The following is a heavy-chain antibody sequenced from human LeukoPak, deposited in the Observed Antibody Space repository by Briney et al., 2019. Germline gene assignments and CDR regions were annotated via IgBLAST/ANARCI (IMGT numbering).Heavy chain of an antibody. V-gene: IGHV1-46*01. Sequence: GASVKVSCKASGYTFTSYYIHWVRQAPGQGLECMGLINPSSGSISYAQTFQGRVTMTRDTSTSTVYMELSSLRSEDTAVYYCASYSDSSGYYGYFHHWGQGTLVTVSS. D-gene: IGHD3-22*01. CDR3: ASYSDSSGYYGYFHH. CDR2: INPSSGSI. J-gene: IGHJ1*01. CDR1: GYTFTSYY.